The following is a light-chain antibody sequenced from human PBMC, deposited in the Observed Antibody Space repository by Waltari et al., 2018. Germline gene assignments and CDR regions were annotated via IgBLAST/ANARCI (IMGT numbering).Light chain of an antibody. Sequence: QSALTQPASVSGSPGQSITISCTGSSSDVGSSKFVSWYQQHPGKAPQLMIYGGSHRPSGVSNRFSGSKSGNTASLTISGLRAEDEADYYCCSYAGSSPHVIFGGGTKLTVL. V-gene: IGLV2-23*01. J-gene: IGLJ2*01. CDR1: SSDVGSSKF. CDR3: CSYAGSSPHVI. CDR2: GGS.